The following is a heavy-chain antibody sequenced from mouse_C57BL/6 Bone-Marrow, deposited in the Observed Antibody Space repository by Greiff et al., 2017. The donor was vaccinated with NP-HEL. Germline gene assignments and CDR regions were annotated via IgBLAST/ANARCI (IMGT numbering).Heavy chain of an antibody. V-gene: IGHV7-1*01. J-gene: IGHJ4*01. CDR1: GFTFSDFY. CDR2: SRNKANDYTT. D-gene: IGHD2-4*01. CDR3: ARDGFYDYDSLDYAMDY. Sequence: EVMLVESGGGLVQSGRSLRLSCATSGFTFSDFYMEWVRQAPGKGLEWIAASRNKANDYTTEYSASVKGRFIVSRDTSQSILYLQMNALRAEDTAIYYCARDGFYDYDSLDYAMDYWGQGTSVTVSS.